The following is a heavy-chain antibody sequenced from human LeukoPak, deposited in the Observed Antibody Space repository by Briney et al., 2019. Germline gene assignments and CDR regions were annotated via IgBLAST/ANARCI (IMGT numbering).Heavy chain of an antibody. D-gene: IGHD4-17*01. CDR1: GFTFSSHG. CDR3: AKEIRPNDC. V-gene: IGHV3-23*01. Sequence: GGSLRLSCAASGFTFSSHGMCWVRQAPGRGLEWVSSISIAVDTTYSDSVKGRFTISRDNSKNTLYLQLDSLRAEDTAIYYCAKEIRPNDCWGQGTLGTVSS. CDR2: ISIAVDTT. J-gene: IGHJ4*02.